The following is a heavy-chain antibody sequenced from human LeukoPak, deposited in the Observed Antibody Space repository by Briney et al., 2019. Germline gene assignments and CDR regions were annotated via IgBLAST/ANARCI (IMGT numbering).Heavy chain of an antibody. CDR1: GYTFTCYG. V-gene: IGHV1-18*01. Sequence: ASVKVSCKASGYTFTCYGISWVRQAPGQGLEWMGWISAYNGNTNYAQKLQGRVTMTRDTSTSTVYMELSSLRSEDTAVYYCARGSYYYGSGSYYNTDDHDYWGQGTLVTVSS. D-gene: IGHD3-10*01. CDR2: ISAYNGNT. CDR3: ARGSYYYGSGSYYNTDDHDY. J-gene: IGHJ4*02.